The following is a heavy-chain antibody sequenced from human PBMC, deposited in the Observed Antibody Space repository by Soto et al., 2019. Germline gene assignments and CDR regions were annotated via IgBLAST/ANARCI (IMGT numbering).Heavy chain of an antibody. D-gene: IGHD2-2*01. CDR1: GFTFSSYA. V-gene: IGHV3-23*01. Sequence: GGSLRLSCAASGFTFSSYAMNWVRQAAGKGLEWVSSISGSGSSIYYAGSVKGRFTISRDNSKNTLYLQMNSLRDEDTAVYYCAKGALCSSTNCYVLSCFDPWGQGTLVTVSS. CDR3: AKGALCSSTNCYVLSCFDP. J-gene: IGHJ5*02. CDR2: ISGSGSSI.